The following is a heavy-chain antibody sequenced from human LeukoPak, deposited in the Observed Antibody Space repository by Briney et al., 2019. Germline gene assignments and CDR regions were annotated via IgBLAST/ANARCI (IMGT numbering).Heavy chain of an antibody. Sequence: GGSLRLSCAASGFIFSSYTMHWVRQAPGQGLEWVSAVSGSAYSKYYADSVKGRFTISRDNSKNTLYLQMNSLRAEDTAVYFCAKWMVRNDFWSGAFDIWGQGTMVTVSS. CDR2: VSGSAYSK. CDR1: GFIFSSYT. J-gene: IGHJ3*02. V-gene: IGHV3-23*01. D-gene: IGHD3-3*01. CDR3: AKWMVRNDFWSGAFDI.